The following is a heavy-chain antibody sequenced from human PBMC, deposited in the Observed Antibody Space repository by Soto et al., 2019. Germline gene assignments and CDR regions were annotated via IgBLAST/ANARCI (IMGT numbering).Heavy chain of an antibody. CDR3: AKGKSGSYWLFSAY. D-gene: IGHD1-26*01. V-gene: IGHV3-23*01. CDR1: GFTFSSYA. CDR2: ISGSGGST. Sequence: EVQLLESGGGLVQPGGSLRLSCAASGFTFSSYAMSWVRQAPGKGLEWVSAISGSGGSTYYADSVKGRFTISRDNSKNPLYLQMNSLRAEDTAVYYCAKGKSGSYWLFSAYWGQGTLVTVSS. J-gene: IGHJ4*02.